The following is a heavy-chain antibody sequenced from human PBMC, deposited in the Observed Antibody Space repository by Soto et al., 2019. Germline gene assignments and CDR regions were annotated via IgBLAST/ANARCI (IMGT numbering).Heavy chain of an antibody. Sequence: PGGSLRLSCAASGFIFENFGMSWVLQAPGKGLEWISSISGSGFKKYYADWVKGRFTISRDNSKSTVYLELNKLSAEDTAVYHCAKNQGVELVQLATVDWFDPWGQGSVVTVSS. CDR3: AKNQGVELVQLATVDWFDP. D-gene: IGHD1-1*01. J-gene: IGHJ5*02. V-gene: IGHV3-23*01. CDR1: GFIFENFG. CDR2: ISGSGFKK.